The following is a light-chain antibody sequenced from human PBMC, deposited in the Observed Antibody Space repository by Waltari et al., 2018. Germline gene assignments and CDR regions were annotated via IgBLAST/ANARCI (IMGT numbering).Light chain of an antibody. Sequence: QSALTQPRSVSGSPGQSVTISCTGTIHDMGIDNYVPWYQQTPDNAPKLIIYDVDRRPSGVPYRFSASKSGITASLTISGLQSADEGDYYCCSYAGKYTFVFGGGTKLTV. CDR1: IHDMGIDNY. CDR2: DVD. V-gene: IGLV2-11*01. J-gene: IGLJ2*01. CDR3: CSYAGKYTFV.